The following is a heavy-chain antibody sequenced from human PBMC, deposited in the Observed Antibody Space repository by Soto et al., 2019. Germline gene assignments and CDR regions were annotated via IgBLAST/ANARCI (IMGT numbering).Heavy chain of an antibody. CDR1: GYTFTNYG. J-gene: IGHJ5*02. CDR2: ISAYNGDT. Sequence: VQLVQSGAEVKKPGASVKVSCKSSGYTFTNYGSSWVRQAPGQGLEWMGGISAYNGDTNYAQRVQGRVTMTTDTSTTTADMELRTLPSDDTARYYCAIDSLGTETTAWLDPWGQGTLVTVSS. V-gene: IGHV1-18*04. D-gene: IGHD1-1*01. CDR3: AIDSLGTETTAWLDP.